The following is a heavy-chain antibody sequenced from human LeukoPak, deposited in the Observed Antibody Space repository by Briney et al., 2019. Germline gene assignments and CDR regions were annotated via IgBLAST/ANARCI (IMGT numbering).Heavy chain of an antibody. J-gene: IGHJ5*02. D-gene: IGHD3-3*01. CDR2: ISYSGST. CDR1: GGSISSYY. V-gene: IGHV4-59*08. Sequence: SETLSLTCTVSGGSISSYYWGWIRQPPGKGLEWIGYISYSGSTKYNPSLKSRATISVDASKNQFSLKLTSVTAADTAVYYCARLRFLEWLFPWFDPWGQGILVTVSS. CDR3: ARLRFLEWLFPWFDP.